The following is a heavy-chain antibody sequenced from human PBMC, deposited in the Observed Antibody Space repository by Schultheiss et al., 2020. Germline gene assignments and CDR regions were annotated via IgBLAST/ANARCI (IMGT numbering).Heavy chain of an antibody. CDR2: IYYSGST. CDR1: GGSISSYY. CDR3: ARHRGSIAVAGTSLGFDP. V-gene: IGHV4-59*01. Sequence: SETLSLTCTVSGGSISSYYWSWIRQPPGKGLEWIGYIYYSGSTNYNPSLKSRVTISVDTSKNQFSLKLSSVTAADTAVYYCARHRGSIAVAGTSLGFDPWGQGTLVTVSS. J-gene: IGHJ5*02. D-gene: IGHD6-19*01.